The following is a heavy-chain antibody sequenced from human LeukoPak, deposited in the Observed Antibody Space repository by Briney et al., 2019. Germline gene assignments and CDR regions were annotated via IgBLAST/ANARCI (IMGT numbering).Heavy chain of an antibody. D-gene: IGHD3-22*01. CDR3: VKALYYDSSGYVMDTDY. CDR2: ISSNGGST. J-gene: IGHJ4*02. CDR1: GFTFSSYA. V-gene: IGHV3-64D*06. Sequence: PGGSLRLSCSASGFTFSSYAMHWVRQAPGKGLEYVSAISSNGGSTYYADSVKGRFTISRDNSKNTLYLQMSSLRAEDTAVYYCVKALYYDSSGYVMDTDYWGQGTLVTVSS.